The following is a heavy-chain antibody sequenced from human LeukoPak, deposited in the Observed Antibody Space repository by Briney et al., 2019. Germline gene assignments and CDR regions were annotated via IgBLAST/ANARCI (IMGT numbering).Heavy chain of an antibody. Sequence: ASVKVSCKASGYTFTSYGISWVRQAPGQRLEWMGWISAGNGNTKYSQNFQGRVTFISNTSATTAFMELSSQRSEDAAVYYCARDSGSGNNDYWGQGTLVTVSS. J-gene: IGHJ4*02. D-gene: IGHD1-26*01. CDR2: ISAGNGNT. V-gene: IGHV1-18*01. CDR3: ARDSGSGNNDY. CDR1: GYTFTSYG.